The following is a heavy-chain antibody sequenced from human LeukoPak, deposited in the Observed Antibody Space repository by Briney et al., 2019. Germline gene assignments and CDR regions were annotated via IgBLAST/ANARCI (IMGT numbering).Heavy chain of an antibody. V-gene: IGHV1-18*01. J-gene: IGHJ4*02. D-gene: IGHD5-24*01. CDR1: GYTFTSYG. CDR3: ARDLRAGLEMATIPPGY. Sequence: ASVKVSCKASGYTFTSYGISWVRQAPGQGLEWMVWISAYNGNTNYAQKVRGRVTMTTDTSTSTAYMELRSLRSDDTAVYYCARDLRAGLEMATIPPGYWGQGTLVTVSS. CDR2: ISAYNGNT.